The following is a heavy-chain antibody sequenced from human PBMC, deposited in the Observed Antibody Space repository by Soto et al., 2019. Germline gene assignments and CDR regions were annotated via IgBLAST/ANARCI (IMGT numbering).Heavy chain of an antibody. Sequence: QVQLVQSGAEVKKPGASVKVSCKASGYTFTNYAMHWVRQAPGQRLEWMGWINAGNGYTKYSQKFQGRVTITRDTXXXXXXXXXXXXRXXXXXXXYCATWTWLVPFDYWGQGTLVTV. D-gene: IGHD6-19*01. V-gene: IGHV1-3*01. CDR3: ATWTWLVPFDY. CDR2: INAGNGYT. J-gene: IGHJ4*02. CDR1: GYTFTNYA.